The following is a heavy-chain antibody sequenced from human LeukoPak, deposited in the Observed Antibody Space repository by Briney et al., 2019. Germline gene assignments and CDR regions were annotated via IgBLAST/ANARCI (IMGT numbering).Heavy chain of an antibody. CDR3: ARERSYDSSGTFDY. V-gene: IGHV3-30-3*01. Sequence: QTGGSLRLSCAASGFTFSSYAMHWVRQAPGKGLEWVAVISYDGSNKYYADSVKGRFTISRDNSKNTLYLQMNSLRAEDTAVYYCARERSYDSSGTFDYWGQGTLVTVSS. J-gene: IGHJ4*02. CDR2: ISYDGSNK. CDR1: GFTFSSYA. D-gene: IGHD3-22*01.